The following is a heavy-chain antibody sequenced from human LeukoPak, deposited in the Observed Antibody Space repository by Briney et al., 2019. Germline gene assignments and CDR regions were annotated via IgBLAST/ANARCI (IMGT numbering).Heavy chain of an antibody. Sequence: PGGSLRLSCAASGFTFSLYRMNWVRQAPGKGLEWVANINQDGGEKNYVDSVKGRFTISRDNAKNSLYLQMSSLRAEDTAVYFCARLREIPVFGVVTKSTSYFDYWGQGTLVTVSS. CDR1: GFTFSLYR. D-gene: IGHD3-3*01. J-gene: IGHJ4*02. CDR2: INQDGGEK. CDR3: ARLREIPVFGVVTKSTSYFDY. V-gene: IGHV3-7*01.